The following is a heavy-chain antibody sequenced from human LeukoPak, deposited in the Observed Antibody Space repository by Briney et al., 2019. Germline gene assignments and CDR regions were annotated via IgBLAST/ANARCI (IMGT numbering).Heavy chain of an antibody. V-gene: IGHV1-18*01. Sequence: GASVKVSCKASGYTFTSYGISWVRQAPGQGLEWMGWISAYNGNTNYAQKLQGRVTMTTDTSTSTAYMELRSLRSDDTAVYYCARNVVVPAAILWFDPWGQGTPVTVSS. J-gene: IGHJ5*02. D-gene: IGHD2-2*01. CDR1: GYTFTSYG. CDR2: ISAYNGNT. CDR3: ARNVVVPAAILWFDP.